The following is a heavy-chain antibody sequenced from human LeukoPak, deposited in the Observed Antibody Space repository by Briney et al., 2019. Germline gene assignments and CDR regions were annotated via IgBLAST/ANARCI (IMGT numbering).Heavy chain of an antibody. V-gene: IGHV3-23*01. J-gene: IGHJ4*02. CDR1: GFIFSNYA. Sequence: GASLRLSCAASGFIFSNYAMYWVRQAPGKGLEWVSAISGRSDNTYYADSVKGRFTLSRDSSKNTLYLQMNSLRADDTAVYYCAKWGDSDVLTVYYVSDFWGQGTLVTVSS. CDR2: ISGRSDNT. D-gene: IGHD3-9*01. CDR3: AKWGDSDVLTVYYVSDF.